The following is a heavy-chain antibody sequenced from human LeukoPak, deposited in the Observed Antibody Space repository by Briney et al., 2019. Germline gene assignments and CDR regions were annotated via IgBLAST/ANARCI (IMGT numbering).Heavy chain of an antibody. Sequence: PSETLSLTCSVSGDSMSSGDCYWNWIRQHPDKGLEWIGYISYSGSTFYHPSLDRRLSISLDTSKNQFYLKLRSVTAAETAIYYCARDGVGSGLFDYWGQGTRVTVSS. J-gene: IGHJ4*02. V-gene: IGHV4-31*03. CDR3: ARDGVGSGLFDY. CDR2: ISYSGST. CDR1: GDSMSSGDCY. D-gene: IGHD2-15*01.